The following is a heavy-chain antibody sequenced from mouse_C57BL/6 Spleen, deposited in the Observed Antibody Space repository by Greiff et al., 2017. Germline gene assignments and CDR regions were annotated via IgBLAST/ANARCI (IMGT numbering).Heavy chain of an antibody. CDR2: ISSGSSTI. J-gene: IGHJ2*01. CDR1: GFTFSDYG. D-gene: IGHD2-5*01. V-gene: IGHV5-17*01. CDR3: AIAYYSNYYYFDY. Sequence: DVMLVESGGGLVKPGGSLKLSCAASGFTFSDYGMHWVRQAPEKGLEWVAYISSGSSTIYYADTVKGRFTISRDNAKNTLFLQLTSLRSEDTAMYYCAIAYYSNYYYFDYWGQGTTLTVSS.